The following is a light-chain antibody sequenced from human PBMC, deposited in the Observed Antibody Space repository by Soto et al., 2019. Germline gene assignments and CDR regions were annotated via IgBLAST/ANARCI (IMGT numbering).Light chain of an antibody. CDR2: GAS. CDR1: QSVSSSY. Sequence: EIVLTHSPGTLSLSQGERATLSCRASQSVSSSYLAWYQQKPGPAPRLLIYGASSRATGIPYRFSGSGSGTDFTLTISRLEPEDFAVYYCQHYGSLVLTFGGGTKVEIK. CDR3: QHYGSLVLT. V-gene: IGKV3-20*01. J-gene: IGKJ4*01.